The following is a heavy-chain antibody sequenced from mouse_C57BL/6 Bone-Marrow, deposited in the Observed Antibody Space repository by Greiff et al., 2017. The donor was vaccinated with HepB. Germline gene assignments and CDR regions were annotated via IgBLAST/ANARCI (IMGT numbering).Heavy chain of an antibody. V-gene: IGHV5-9*01. CDR1: GFTFSSYT. D-gene: IGHD1-1*01. CDR2: ISGGGGNT. J-gene: IGHJ1*03. CDR3: ARQRTVVAKDWYFDV. Sequence: EVKVVESGGGLVKPGGSLKLSCAASGFTFSSYTMSWVRQTPEKRLEWVATISGGGGNTYYPDSVKGRFTISRDNAKNTLYLQMSSLRSEDTALYYCARQRTVVAKDWYFDVWGTGTTVTVSS.